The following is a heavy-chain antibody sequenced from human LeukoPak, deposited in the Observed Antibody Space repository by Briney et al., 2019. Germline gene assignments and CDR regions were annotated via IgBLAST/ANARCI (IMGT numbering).Heavy chain of an antibody. CDR2: IIPIFGTA. CDR3: ARNQRFLEWLPLDY. V-gene: IGHV1-69*05. J-gene: IGHJ4*02. CDR1: GGTFSSYA. Sequence: EASVNVSREASGGTFSSYATSCVRQAPGQGLEWVGGIIPIFGTANYAQKFQGRVTITTDESTSTAYMELSSLRSEDTAVYYCARNQRFLEWLPLDYWGQGTLVTVSS. D-gene: IGHD3-3*01.